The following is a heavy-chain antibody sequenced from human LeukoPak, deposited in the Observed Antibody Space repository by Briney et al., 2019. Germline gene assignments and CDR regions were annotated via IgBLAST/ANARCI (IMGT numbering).Heavy chain of an antibody. V-gene: IGHV3-23*01. J-gene: IGHJ5*01. CDR2: ISGSGGST. CDR1: VFTFSSYA. D-gene: IGHD3-16*01. Sequence: GGSLRLSCAASVFTFSSYAMSWVRQAPGGRLEWVSAISGSGGSTYSTHSVRGGFTISRDSSKNTPYLHMNSLRAEDTPVYYGAKVGPGDYVWGRQDPDPNWFDSWGQGTLVTVSS. CDR3: AKVGPGDYVWGRQDPDPNWFDS.